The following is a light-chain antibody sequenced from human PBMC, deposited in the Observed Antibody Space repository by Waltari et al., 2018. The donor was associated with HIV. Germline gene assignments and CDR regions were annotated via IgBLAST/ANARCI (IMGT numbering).Light chain of an antibody. CDR1: QSVSNNY. J-gene: IGKJ1*01. CDR3: HQYGGSPPT. Sequence: EIVLTQSPGTLSLSPGERATLSCRASQSVSNNYLAWYQQKPGQAPRLLIDGASSRATGIPDRFSGSGSGTDFTLTISRLEPEDFAVYYCHQYGGSPPTFGQGTKVEIK. CDR2: GAS. V-gene: IGKV3-20*01.